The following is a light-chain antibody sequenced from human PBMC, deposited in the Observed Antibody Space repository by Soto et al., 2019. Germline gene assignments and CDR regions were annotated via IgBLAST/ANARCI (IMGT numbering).Light chain of an antibody. V-gene: IGKV2-28*01. CDR3: MQALHIPQT. Sequence: DIVMTQSPLYLPVTPGEPASISCTSRQRLLLDNGYNDLDWYLQKPGQSPQLLIYLSSDRASGVHARFRGSGAGTDCTLQINGVEADDVGIYSCMQALHIPQTFGQGARLEI. CDR1: QRLLLDNGYND. CDR2: LSS. J-gene: IGKJ5*01.